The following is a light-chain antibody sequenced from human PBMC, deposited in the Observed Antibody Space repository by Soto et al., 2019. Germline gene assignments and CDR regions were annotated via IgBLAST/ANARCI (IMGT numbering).Light chain of an antibody. CDR3: AARDDSLNGVV. J-gene: IGLJ2*01. Sequence: QSVLTQPTSASGTPGQRVTISCSGSSSNIGSNTVNWYQQLPGTATKLLTYSYNQRPSGVPDRFSGSKSGTSASLAISGLQSEDEAYFYCAARDDSLNGVVFGGGTKLTV. CDR1: SSNIGSNT. V-gene: IGLV1-44*01. CDR2: SYN.